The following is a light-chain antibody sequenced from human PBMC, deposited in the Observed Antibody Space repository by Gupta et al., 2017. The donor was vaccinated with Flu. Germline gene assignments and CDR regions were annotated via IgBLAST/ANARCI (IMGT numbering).Light chain of an antibody. V-gene: IGKV1-33*01. CDR2: DAS. CDR3: QQYTSLIT. J-gene: IGKJ5*01. CDR1: EDISTY. Sequence: DIQMTQSPSSLSASVRDRVTITCQASEDISTYLNWYQQKPGKAPKLLIYDASYLETGVPSRFSGSGSGTDFIFTISSLQPEDIATYYCQQYTSLITFGQGTRLE.